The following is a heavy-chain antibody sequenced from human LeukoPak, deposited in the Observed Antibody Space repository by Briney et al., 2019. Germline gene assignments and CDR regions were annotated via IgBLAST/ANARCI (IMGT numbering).Heavy chain of an antibody. CDR2: ISAYNGNT. V-gene: IGHV1-18*04. J-gene: IGHJ6*03. Sequence: ASVKVSCKASGYTFTGYYMHWVRQAPGQGLEWMGWISAYNGNTNYAQKLQGRVTMTTDTSTSTAYMELRSLRSDDTAVYYCARLQKGSSWSVYYYYYMDVWGKGTTVTVSS. CDR3: ARLQKGSSWSVYYYYYMDV. D-gene: IGHD6-13*01. CDR1: GYTFTGYY.